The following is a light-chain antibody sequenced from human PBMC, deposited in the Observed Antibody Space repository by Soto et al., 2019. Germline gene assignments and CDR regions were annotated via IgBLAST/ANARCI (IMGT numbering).Light chain of an antibody. J-gene: IGKJ1*01. CDR2: GAT. V-gene: IGKV1-17*03. CDR1: QDITNY. CDR3: LQHNRYPWT. Sequence: DIQMTQSPSAVSASVGDRFTITCRTSQDITNYLVWFQQKPGKVPERLIYGATNLQSGVPSRFSGSGSGTEFTLTISSLQPEDFATYYCLQHNRYPWTFGQGTKVDIK.